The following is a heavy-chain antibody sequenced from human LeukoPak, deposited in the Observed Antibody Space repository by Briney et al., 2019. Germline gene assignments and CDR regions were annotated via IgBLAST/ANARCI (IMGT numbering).Heavy chain of an antibody. V-gene: IGHV4-59*01. CDR3: SRSLPGAVGAADL. CDR1: GGSIISYY. Sequence: SETLSLTCTVSGGSIISYYWSWIRQTPGKGLEWIAYIHSSGSTNYNPSLKGRVTISVDTSKNHFSLKVTSMTAADTGIYYCSRSLPGAVGAADLWGQGTLVTVSS. D-gene: IGHD6-13*01. CDR2: IHSSGST. J-gene: IGHJ5*02.